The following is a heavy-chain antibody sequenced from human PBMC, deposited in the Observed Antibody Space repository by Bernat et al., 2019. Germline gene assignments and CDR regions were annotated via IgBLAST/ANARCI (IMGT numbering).Heavy chain of an antibody. J-gene: IGHJ4*02. Sequence: QVQLVESEGGVVQPGTSLRLSCVASGFTFSNYGMHWVRQAPGKGLEWVAVIWYDSSNSYYADSVRGRFTISKDNSKNTLFLQMNSLRTEDTGVYYCAREGWSAMAAAGTGADYWGQGTLVSVSS. V-gene: IGHV3-33*01. CDR2: IWYDSSNS. D-gene: IGHD6-25*01. CDR1: GFTFSNYG. CDR3: AREGWSAMAAAGTGADY.